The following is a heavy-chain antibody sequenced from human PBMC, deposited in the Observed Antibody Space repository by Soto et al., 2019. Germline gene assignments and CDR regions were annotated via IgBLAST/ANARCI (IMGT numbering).Heavy chain of an antibody. CDR2: ISAFNGNT. V-gene: IGHV1-18*01. J-gene: IGHJ6*03. Sequence: QDQLVQSGAEVKKPGASVTVSCKASGYSFTNYGVTWVRQAPGQGLEWMGWISAFNGNTHYAQNLQGRVTMTTDACTSTAYMELRSRRSDDTAVYYCARDRGVAPPVAGNTHYYYYMDVWGKGTTVTVSS. CDR3: ARDRGVAPPVAGNTHYYYYMDV. D-gene: IGHD6-19*01. CDR1: GYSFTNYG.